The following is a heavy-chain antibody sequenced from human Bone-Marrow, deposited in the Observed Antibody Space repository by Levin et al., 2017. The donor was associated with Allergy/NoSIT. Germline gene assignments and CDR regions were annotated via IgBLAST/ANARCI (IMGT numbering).Heavy chain of an antibody. Sequence: SETLSLTCTVSGGSISSGGYYWSWIRQHPGKGLEWIGYIYYSGSTYYNPSLKSRVTISVDTSKNQFSLKLSSVTAADTAVYYCARTRVRALEAAAGTLDYWGQGTLVTVSS. J-gene: IGHJ4*02. D-gene: IGHD6-13*01. CDR3: ARTRVRALEAAAGTLDY. V-gene: IGHV4-31*03. CDR2: IYYSGST. CDR1: GGSISSGGYY.